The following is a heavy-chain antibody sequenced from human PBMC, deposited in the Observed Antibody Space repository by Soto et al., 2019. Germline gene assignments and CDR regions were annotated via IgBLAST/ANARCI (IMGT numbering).Heavy chain of an antibody. J-gene: IGHJ4*02. CDR2: TYYSGST. CDR1: GASISSYF. CDR3: ARGSYGDSY. V-gene: IGHV4-59*01. D-gene: IGHD4-17*01. Sequence: QVQLQESGPGLVKPSETLSLTCTVSGASISSYFWSWILQSPGTGLEWLGYTYYSGSTNYNPSLKSRVTKSVDPSKNQFSLKLTSVTTADTAVYYCARGSYGDSYWGQGTLVTVS.